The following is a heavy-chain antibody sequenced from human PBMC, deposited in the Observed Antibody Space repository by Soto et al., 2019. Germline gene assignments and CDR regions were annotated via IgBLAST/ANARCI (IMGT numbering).Heavy chain of an antibody. CDR2: IKQDGTEK. CDR1: GFTFSTYW. J-gene: IGHJ6*02. V-gene: IGHV3-7*01. CDR3: TTSPHRDSERVFV. D-gene: IGHD1-26*01. Sequence: EVQLVESGGGLVQPGGSLRLSCAASGFTFSTYWMSWVRRTPGKGLEWVANIKQDGTEKYYVDSVRGRLTVSRDNAKSSLYLQMKSLRVEDTAVYYCTTSPHRDSERVFVWGQGTTVTVSS.